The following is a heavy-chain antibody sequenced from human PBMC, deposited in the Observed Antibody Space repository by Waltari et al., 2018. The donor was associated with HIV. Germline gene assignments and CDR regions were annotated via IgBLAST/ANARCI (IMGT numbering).Heavy chain of an antibody. J-gene: IGHJ5*02. CDR3: ARAYYDSGSNWFDP. D-gene: IGHD3-10*01. CDR1: PFTFTSYW. Sequence: QLVESGGDLVQPGGSLRLSCAASPFTFTSYWMHWVRQAPGKGLVCVSRINSDGSSTSYADSVKGRFTISRDNAKNTLYLQMNSLKVEDTAVYYCARAYYDSGSNWFDPWGQGTLVTVSS. CDR2: INSDGSST. V-gene: IGHV3-74*01.